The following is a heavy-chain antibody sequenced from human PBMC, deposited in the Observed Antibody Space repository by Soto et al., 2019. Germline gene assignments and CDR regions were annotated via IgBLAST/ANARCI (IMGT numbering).Heavy chain of an antibody. CDR3: ARVEAPFGESLH. J-gene: IGHJ4*02. D-gene: IGHD3-10*01. Sequence: ASVKVSCKTSGYTFSSYTIAWVRQAPGQGLEWLGWISPDDENTEYEQKFQGRVTMTADTLTNNAYMELRSLKYDDTAVYYCARVEAPFGESLHWGQGTPVTVS. CDR2: ISPDDENT. CDR1: GYTFSSYT. V-gene: IGHV1-18*01.